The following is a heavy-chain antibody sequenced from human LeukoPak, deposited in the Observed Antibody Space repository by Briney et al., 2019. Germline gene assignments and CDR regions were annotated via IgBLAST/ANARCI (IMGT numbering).Heavy chain of an antibody. Sequence: PGGSLRLSCAASGFTFDDYAMHWVRQAPGKGLVWVSRIDSDGSITTYADSVKGRFTISRDNAKNTLYLQMNSLRAEDTAVYYCASDTVDTALGIDYWGQGTLVTVSS. CDR1: GFTFDDYA. CDR3: ASDTVDTALGIDY. J-gene: IGHJ4*02. V-gene: IGHV3-74*01. CDR2: IDSDGSIT. D-gene: IGHD5-18*01.